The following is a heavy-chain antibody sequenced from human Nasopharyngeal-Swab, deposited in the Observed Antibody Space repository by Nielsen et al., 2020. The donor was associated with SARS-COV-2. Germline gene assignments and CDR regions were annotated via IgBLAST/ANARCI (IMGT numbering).Heavy chain of an antibody. V-gene: IGHV1-69*13. CDR2: IIPIFGTA. CDR1: GYTFTSYA. J-gene: IGHJ4*02. D-gene: IGHD5-18*01. CDR3: AREVGRGYSYGYDY. Sequence: SVKVSCKASGYTFTSYAMHWVRQAPGQGLEWMGGIIPIFGTANYAQKFQGRVTITADESTSTAYMELSSLRSEDTAVYYCAREVGRGYSYGYDYWGQGTLVTVSS.